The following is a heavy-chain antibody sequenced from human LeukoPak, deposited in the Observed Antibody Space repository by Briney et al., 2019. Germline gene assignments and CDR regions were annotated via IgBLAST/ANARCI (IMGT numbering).Heavy chain of an antibody. V-gene: IGHV3-53*01. J-gene: IGHJ4*02. CDR1: GFTVSSNY. CDR3: ANIHYDILTGPGNY. D-gene: IGHD3-9*01. Sequence: GGSLRLSCAASGFTVSSNYMSWVRQAPGKGLEWVSVIYSGGSTYYADSVKGRFTISRDNSKNTLYLQMNSLRAEDTAVYYCANIHYDILTGPGNYWGQGTLVTVSS. CDR2: IYSGGST.